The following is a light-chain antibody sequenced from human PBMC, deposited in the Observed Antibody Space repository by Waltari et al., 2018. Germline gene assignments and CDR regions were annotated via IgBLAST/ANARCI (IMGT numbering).Light chain of an antibody. CDR1: SSNIGSNT. V-gene: IGLV1-44*01. CDR3: AAWDDSLNGHVV. J-gene: IGLJ2*01. CDR2: SNN. Sequence: QSVLTQPPSASGTPGPRVTISCSGSSSNIGSNTVNWYQQLPGTAPKLPIYSNNQRPPGVPDRFPGSKSGTSASLAISGLQSEDEADYYCAAWDDSLNGHVVFGGGTKLTVL.